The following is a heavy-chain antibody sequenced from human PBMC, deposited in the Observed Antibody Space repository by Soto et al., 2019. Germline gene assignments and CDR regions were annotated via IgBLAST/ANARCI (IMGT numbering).Heavy chain of an antibody. D-gene: IGHD1-1*01. J-gene: IGHJ4*02. CDR2: ISYDGSNK. CDR1: GFTFINYA. CDR3: ARDHFTGTMIIL. V-gene: IGHV3-30-3*01. Sequence: QVQLVESGGGVVQPGRSLRLSCAASGFTFINYAMHWVRQAPGKGLEWVAVISYDGSNKYYADSVKGRFTITRDNSKNTLYLQMNSLSAEDAAVYHCARDHFTGTMIILWGQGTLVTVPS.